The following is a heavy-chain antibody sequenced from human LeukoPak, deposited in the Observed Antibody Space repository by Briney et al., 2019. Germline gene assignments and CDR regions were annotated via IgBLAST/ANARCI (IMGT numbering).Heavy chain of an antibody. CDR3: AREGPYCSSTSCYAADY. V-gene: IGHV4-4*07. D-gene: IGHD2-2*01. Sequence: SETLSLTCTVSGGSISSYYWSWIRQPAGKGLEWIGRIYTSGSTNYNPSLKSRVTMSVDTSKNQFSLKLSSVTAADTAVYYCAREGPYCSSTSCYAADYWGQGTLVAVSS. CDR1: GGSISSYY. CDR2: IYTSGST. J-gene: IGHJ4*02.